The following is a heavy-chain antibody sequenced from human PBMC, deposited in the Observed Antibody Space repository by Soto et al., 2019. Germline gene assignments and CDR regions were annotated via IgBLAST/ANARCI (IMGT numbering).Heavy chain of an antibody. CDR1: GGSISSSSYY. CDR2: IYYSGST. J-gene: IGHJ6*02. V-gene: IGHV4-39*01. Sequence: PSETLSLTCTVSGGSISSSSYYWGWIRQPPGKGLEWIGSIYYSGSTYYNPSLKSRVTISVDTSKNQFSLKLSSVTAADTAVYYCAVTPLLWFGELLWSYYGMDVWGQGTTVT. CDR3: AVTPLLWFGELLWSYYGMDV. D-gene: IGHD3-10*01.